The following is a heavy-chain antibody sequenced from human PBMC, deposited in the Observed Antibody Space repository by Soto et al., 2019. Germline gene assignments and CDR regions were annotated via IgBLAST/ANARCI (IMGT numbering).Heavy chain of an antibody. J-gene: IGHJ4*02. D-gene: IGHD5-18*01. CDR3: ARHTWIQLWPRAYYFDY. V-gene: IGHV4-39*01. CDR1: GGSISRSSYY. Sequence: SETLSLTCTVSGGSISRSSYYWGWIRQPPGKGLEWIGSTYYSGSTYYNPSLKSRVTISVDTSKNQFSLKLSSVTAADTAVYYCARHTWIQLWPRAYYFDYWGQGTLVTVSS. CDR2: TYYSGST.